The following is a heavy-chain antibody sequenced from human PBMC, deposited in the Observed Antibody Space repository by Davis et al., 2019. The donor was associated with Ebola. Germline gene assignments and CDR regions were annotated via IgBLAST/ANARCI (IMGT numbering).Heavy chain of an antibody. V-gene: IGHV3-11*01. D-gene: IGHD1-20*01. J-gene: IGHJ4*02. Sequence: SCAASGFTFSDYYMSWIRQAPGKGLEWVSYITSSGSTIYYADSVKGRFTISRDNAKNSLYLQMNSLRAEDTAVYYCARDLLTGTTWDYWGQGTLVTVSS. CDR2: ITSSGSTI. CDR3: ARDLLTGTTWDY. CDR1: GFTFSDYY.